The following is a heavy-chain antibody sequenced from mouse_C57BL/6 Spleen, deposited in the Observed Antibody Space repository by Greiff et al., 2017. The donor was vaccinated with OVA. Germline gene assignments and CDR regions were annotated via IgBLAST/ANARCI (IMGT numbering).Heavy chain of an antibody. J-gene: IGHJ2*01. CDR3: TRDHLLRPFDY. D-gene: IGHD2-10*01. CDR2: ISSGGDYI. Sequence: EVKVIESGEGLVKPGGSLKLSCAASGFTFSSYAMSWVRQTPEKRLEWVAYISSGGDYIYYADTVKGRFTISRDNARNTLYLHMSSLKSEDTAMYYCTRDHLLRPFDYWGQGTTLTVSS. CDR1: GFTFSSYA. V-gene: IGHV5-9-1*02.